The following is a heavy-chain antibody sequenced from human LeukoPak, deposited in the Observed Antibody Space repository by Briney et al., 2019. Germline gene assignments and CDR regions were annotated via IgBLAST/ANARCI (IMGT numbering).Heavy chain of an antibody. Sequence: GGSLRLSCAASGFTFSSYAMHWVRQAPGKGLEWVAVIWYDGSNENYAGSVGGRFTVSRDNSKNTLYLQMNSLRAEDTAVYYCAKDRRARAARTVFDCWGQGTLVTVSS. J-gene: IGHJ4*02. D-gene: IGHD6-6*01. CDR1: GFTFSSYA. CDR2: IWYDGSNE. CDR3: AKDRRARAARTVFDC. V-gene: IGHV3-30*02.